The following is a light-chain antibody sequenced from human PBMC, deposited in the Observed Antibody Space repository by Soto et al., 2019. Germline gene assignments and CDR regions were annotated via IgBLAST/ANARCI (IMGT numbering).Light chain of an antibody. Sequence: DIQMIQSPSSLSASVGDRVTITCRATRGIGNYLAWYQQKPGKVPELLICAAFTLQSGVPSRFSGSGSGTDFTLTISSLQPEDAATYYCQNYDDAPLTFGGGTKLEIK. CDR1: RGIGNY. CDR3: QNYDDAPLT. J-gene: IGKJ4*01. CDR2: AAF. V-gene: IGKV1-27*01.